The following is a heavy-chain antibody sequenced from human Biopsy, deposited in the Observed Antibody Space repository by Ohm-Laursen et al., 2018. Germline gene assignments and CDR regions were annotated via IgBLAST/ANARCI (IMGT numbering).Heavy chain of an antibody. J-gene: IGHJ3*02. CDR3: ARGTGRYYVYGAFDI. Sequence: PPGTLSLTCTVSGDSINNYYWSWIRQPAGKGLEWIGRIYTSGSPNYNLSLESRVTMSVDTSKNQFSLNLRSVTAADTAVYYCARGTGRYYVYGAFDIWGQGTVSPSLQ. CDR1: GDSINNYY. V-gene: IGHV4-4*07. CDR2: IYTSGSP. D-gene: IGHD1-26*01.